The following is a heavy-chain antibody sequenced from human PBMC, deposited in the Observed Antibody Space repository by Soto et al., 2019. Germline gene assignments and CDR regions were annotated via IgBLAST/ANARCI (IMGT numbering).Heavy chain of an antibody. V-gene: IGHV3-23*01. CDR1: GFTFSSYA. Sequence: PGGSLRLSCAASGFTFSSYAMSWVRQAPGKGLEWVSAVSGTGGSTYYADSVKGRFTISRDNSKNTLYLQMNSLRAEDTAVYYCANSATWIIRNWGQGTLVTVSS. D-gene: IGHD2-2*03. CDR2: VSGTGGST. CDR3: ANSATWIIRN. J-gene: IGHJ4*02.